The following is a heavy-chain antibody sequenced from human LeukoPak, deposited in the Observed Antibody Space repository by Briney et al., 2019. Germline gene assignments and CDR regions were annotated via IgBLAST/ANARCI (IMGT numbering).Heavy chain of an antibody. CDR3: AREYCSSTSCYAGLYYYYYGMDV. CDR1: GYTFTSYG. D-gene: IGHD2-2*01. V-gene: IGHV1-18*01. CDR2: ISAYNANT. Sequence: ASVKVSCKASGYTFTSYGISWVRQAPGQGLEWMGWISAYNANTNYAQKLQGRVTMTTDTSTSTAYMELRSLRSDDTAVYYCAREYCSSTSCYAGLYYYYYGMDVWGQGTTVTVSS. J-gene: IGHJ6*02.